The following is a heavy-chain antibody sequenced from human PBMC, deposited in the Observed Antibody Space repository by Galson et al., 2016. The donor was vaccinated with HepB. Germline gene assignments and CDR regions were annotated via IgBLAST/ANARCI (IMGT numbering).Heavy chain of an antibody. V-gene: IGHV3-23*01. CDR2: ITTYGGT. Sequence: SLRLSCAASGFTFSSCAMTWVRQAPGKGLEWISAITTYGGTYYSGSVKGRFTISRDNSKNTVYLQMNSLRAEDTALYYCAKAFLGVRGGTAGFDHWGQGALVSVSS. CDR1: GFTFSSCA. CDR3: AKAFLGVRGGTAGFDH. D-gene: IGHD3-3*02. J-gene: IGHJ4*02.